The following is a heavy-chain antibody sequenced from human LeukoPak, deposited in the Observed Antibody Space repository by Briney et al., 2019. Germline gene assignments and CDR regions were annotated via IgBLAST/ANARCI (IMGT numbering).Heavy chain of an antibody. V-gene: IGHV4-38-2*01. J-gene: IGHJ5*02. CDR1: GYSISSGYY. Sequence: SSETLSLTCAVSGYSISSGYYWGWIRQPPGKGLEWIGSIYHSGSTYYNSSLKSRVTISVDTSKNQFSLKLSSVTAADTAVYYCARHIVVVIAQTNWFDPWGQGTLVTVSS. D-gene: IGHD2-21*01. CDR2: IYHSGST. CDR3: ARHIVVVIAQTNWFDP.